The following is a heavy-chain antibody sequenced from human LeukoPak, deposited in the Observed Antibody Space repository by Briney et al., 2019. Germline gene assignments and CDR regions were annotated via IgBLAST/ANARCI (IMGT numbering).Heavy chain of an antibody. J-gene: IGHJ4*02. CDR1: GGSISSYY. CDR2: IYYSGST. V-gene: IGHV4-59*01. Sequence: PSETLSLTCTVSGGSISSYYWNWIRRPPGKGLEWIGYIYYSGSTNYNPSLKSRVTISVDTSKNQFSLKLSSVTAADTAVYYCARVHIAAAGPYYFDYWGQGTLVTVSS. D-gene: IGHD6-13*01. CDR3: ARVHIAAAGPYYFDY.